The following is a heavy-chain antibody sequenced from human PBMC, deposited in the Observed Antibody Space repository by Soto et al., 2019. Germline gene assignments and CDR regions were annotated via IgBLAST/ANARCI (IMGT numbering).Heavy chain of an antibody. CDR2: ISSTTNYI. CDR3: ARESEDLTSNFDY. V-gene: IGHV3-21*06. J-gene: IGHJ4*02. Sequence: GSLRLSCAASGFTFTRYSMNWVRQAPGKGLEWVSSISSTTNYIYYGDSMKGRFTISRDNAKNSLYLEMNSLRAEDTAVYYCARESEDLTSNFDYWRKGTLVTLS. CDR1: GFTFTRYS.